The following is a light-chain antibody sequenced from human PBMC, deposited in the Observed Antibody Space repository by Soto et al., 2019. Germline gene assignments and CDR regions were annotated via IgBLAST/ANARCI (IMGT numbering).Light chain of an antibody. CDR2: DVS. V-gene: IGLV2-14*01. CDR3: SSYTSSSTLEV. Sequence: QSALTQPASVSGSPGQSITISCTGTSSDIGGYNYVSWYQQYPGKAPKVMIYDVSNRPSGVSNRFSCSKSGNTASLTISGLQAEDEADYYCSSYTSSSTLEVFGTGTKLTVL. CDR1: SSDIGGYNY. J-gene: IGLJ1*01.